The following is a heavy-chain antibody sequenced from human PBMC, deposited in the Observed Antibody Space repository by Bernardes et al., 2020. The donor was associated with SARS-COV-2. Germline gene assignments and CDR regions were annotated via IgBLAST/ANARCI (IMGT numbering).Heavy chain of an antibody. J-gene: IGHJ3*01. CDR2: IIPIFGTT. Sequence: SMKVSCKASGGTINMFVMSWVRQAPGRRLEWMGGIIPIFGTTHYAQKFQGRVTITADESTSTAYVELRSLRSEDTAIYFCARGRDIVVEPSDSDASDAWGQGTMVTVPT. V-gene: IGHV1-69*13. CDR1: GGTINMFV. CDR3: ARGRDIVVEPSDSDASDA. D-gene: IGHD2-2*01.